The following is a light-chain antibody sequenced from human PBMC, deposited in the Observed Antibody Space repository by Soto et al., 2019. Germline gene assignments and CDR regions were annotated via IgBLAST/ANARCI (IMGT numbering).Light chain of an antibody. Sequence: DIPMTQSPSTLSASVGDRVTTTCRASQSIGTWLAWYQQKPGKAPKVLLYKASSLAGGVPSRLSGSGSGTDFNITIRSPQPDDFATYYCPQYNTYPLTFGGGTTVEIK. V-gene: IGKV1-5*03. CDR2: KAS. CDR1: QSIGTW. J-gene: IGKJ4*01. CDR3: PQYNTYPLT.